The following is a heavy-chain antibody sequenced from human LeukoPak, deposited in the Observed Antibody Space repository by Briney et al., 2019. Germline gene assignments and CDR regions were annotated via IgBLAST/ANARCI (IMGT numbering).Heavy chain of an antibody. D-gene: IGHD4-17*01. CDR3: ARDRYGDYSGNWFDP. J-gene: IGHJ5*02. Sequence: SETLSLTCTVSGGSISSGDYYWSWIRQPPGKGLEGIGYIYYSGSTYYNPSLKSRVTISVDTSKNQCSLKLSSVTAADTAVYYCARDRYGDYSGNWFDPWGQGTLVTVSS. CDR1: GGSISSGDYY. V-gene: IGHV4-30-4*08. CDR2: IYYSGST.